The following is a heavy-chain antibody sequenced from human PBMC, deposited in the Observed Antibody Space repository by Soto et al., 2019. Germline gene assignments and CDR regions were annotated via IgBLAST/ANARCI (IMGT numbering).Heavy chain of an antibody. J-gene: IGHJ4*02. CDR3: ARYWNNFDCHYLYYFDS. Sequence: SETLSLTCSVSDGSVRNGMYYWSWVRQPPGKGLEWLGNVHFSGTTIYNPSLMGRVTMSVDMSKNHVFLELTSVTAADTAIYYCARYWNNFDCHYLYYFDSCGQGTQVTV. D-gene: IGHD3-9*01. V-gene: IGHV4-61*03. CDR2: VHFSGTT. CDR1: DGSVRNGMYY.